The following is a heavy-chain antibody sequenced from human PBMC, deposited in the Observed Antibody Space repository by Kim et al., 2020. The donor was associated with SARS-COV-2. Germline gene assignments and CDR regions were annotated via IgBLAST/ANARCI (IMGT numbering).Heavy chain of an antibody. Sequence: VQGQFTISRDNAKNSLYLQMNSLRVEDTALYYCVKVASIVVSGDYYGMDVWGQGTMVTVSS. D-gene: IGHD6-19*01. V-gene: IGHV3-9*01. CDR3: VKVASIVVSGDYYGMDV. J-gene: IGHJ6*02.